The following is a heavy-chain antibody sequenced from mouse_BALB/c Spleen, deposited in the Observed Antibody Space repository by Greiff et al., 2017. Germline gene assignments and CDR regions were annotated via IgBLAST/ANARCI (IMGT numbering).Heavy chain of an antibody. Sequence: EVKLVESGGGLVQPGGSLKLSCAASGFDFSRYWMSWVRQAPGKGLEWIGEINPDSSTINYTPSLKDKFIISRDNAKNTLYLQMSKVRSEDTALYYCATSYYGNYDWFAYWGQGTLVTVSA. CDR1: GFDFSRYW. V-gene: IGHV4-1*02. J-gene: IGHJ3*01. D-gene: IGHD2-10*01. CDR3: ATSYYGNYDWFAY. CDR2: INPDSSTI.